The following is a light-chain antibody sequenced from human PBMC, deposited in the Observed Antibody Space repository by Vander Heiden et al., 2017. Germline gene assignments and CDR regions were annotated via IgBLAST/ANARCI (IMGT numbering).Light chain of an antibody. Sequence: QAVLTPPSALSASPGASASLTCTLRNDINVGTYRIYWYQQKPGSPPKYLLRYNSDSDKQQGSGVPSRFSGSKDASAHAGILRISGLQSEDEADYYCLIWHTSAWVFGGGTKLTVL. V-gene: IGLV5-45*03. CDR1: NDINVGTYR. CDR2: YNSDSDK. J-gene: IGLJ3*02. CDR3: LIWHTSAWV.